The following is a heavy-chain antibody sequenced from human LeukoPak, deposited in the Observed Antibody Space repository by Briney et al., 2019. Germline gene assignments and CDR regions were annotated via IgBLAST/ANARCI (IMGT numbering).Heavy chain of an antibody. CDR3: ARDTTGYYYYGMDV. CDR2: IYYSGST. Sequence: SETLSLTCTVSGGSISSYYWSLIRQPPWKELEWIGYIYYSGSTNYNPSLKSRVTISVDTSKNQFSLKLNSVTAADTAVYYCARDTTGYYYYGMDVWGQGTTVTVSS. D-gene: IGHD4-17*01. CDR1: GGSISSYY. V-gene: IGHV4-59*01. J-gene: IGHJ6*02.